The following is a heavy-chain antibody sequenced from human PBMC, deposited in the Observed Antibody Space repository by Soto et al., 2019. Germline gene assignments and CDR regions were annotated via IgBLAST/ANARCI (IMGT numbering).Heavy chain of an antibody. V-gene: IGHV3-23*01. D-gene: IGHD2-2*01. CDR3: AKGQVQSVVPAAFYYYYGMDV. CDR2: ISGSGGST. J-gene: IGHJ6*02. CDR1: GFTFSSYA. Sequence: GGSLRLSCAASGFTFSSYAMSWVRQAPGKGLEWVSAISGSGGSTYYADSVKGRFTISRDNSKNTLYLQMNSLRAEDTAVYYCAKGQVQSVVPAAFYYYYGMDVWGQGTTVTVSS.